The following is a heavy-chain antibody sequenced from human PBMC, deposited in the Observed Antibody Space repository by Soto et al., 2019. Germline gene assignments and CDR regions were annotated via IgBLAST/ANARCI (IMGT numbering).Heavy chain of an antibody. D-gene: IGHD3-3*01. J-gene: IGHJ4*02. CDR1: GGSISSGGYY. CDR2: IYYSGST. V-gene: IGHV4-31*03. CDR3: ARATRGGFTIFGSFDY. Sequence: SETLSLTCTVSGGSISSGGYYWSWIRQHPGKGLEWIGCIYYSGSTYYNPSLKSRVTISVDTSKNQFSLKLSSVTAADTAVYYCARATRGGFTIFGSFDYWGQGTLVTVSS.